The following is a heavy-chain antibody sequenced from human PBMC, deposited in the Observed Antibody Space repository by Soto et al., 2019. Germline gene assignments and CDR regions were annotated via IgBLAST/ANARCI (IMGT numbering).Heavy chain of an antibody. CDR2: IKSKTDGGTT. J-gene: IGHJ6*02. D-gene: IGHD7-27*01. CDR3: TTEWGYYYYYGMDV. Sequence: GGSLRLSCAASGFTFSNAWVSWVRQAPGKGLEWVGRIKSKTDGGTTDYAAPVKGRFTISRDDSKNTLYLQMNSLKTEDTAVYYCTTEWGYYYYYGMDVWGQGTTVTVSS. V-gene: IGHV3-15*01. CDR1: GFTFSNAW.